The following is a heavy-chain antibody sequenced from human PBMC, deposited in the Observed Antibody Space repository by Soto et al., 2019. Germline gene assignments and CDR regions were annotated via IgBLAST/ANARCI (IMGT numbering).Heavy chain of an antibody. Sequence: QLVETGGGLIQPGTSLTLSCAASGFSVSRHYMTWVRQAPGKGLEWVSFVYSGGATFYADSVKGRFILSRDDSQNTRYLQMNHLRAEDTAVYYCARVPGRLWGRGTLVTVAS. J-gene: IGHJ4*02. V-gene: IGHV3-53*02. CDR3: ARVPGRL. CDR2: VYSGGAT. CDR1: GFSVSRHY. D-gene: IGHD3-10*01.